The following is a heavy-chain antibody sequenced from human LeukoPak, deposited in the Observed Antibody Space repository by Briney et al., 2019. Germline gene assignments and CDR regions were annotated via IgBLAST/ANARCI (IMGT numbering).Heavy chain of an antibody. Sequence: SETLSLTCTVSGGSISSYYWSWIRQPPGKGLDWIGYIYYSGSTNYNPSLKSRVTISVDTSKNQFSLKLSSVTAADTAVYYCARLKELLNYYYYYMDVWGKGTTVTVSS. CDR3: ARLKELLNYYYYYMDV. J-gene: IGHJ6*03. CDR1: GGSISSYY. D-gene: IGHD1-26*01. CDR2: IYYSGST. V-gene: IGHV4-59*01.